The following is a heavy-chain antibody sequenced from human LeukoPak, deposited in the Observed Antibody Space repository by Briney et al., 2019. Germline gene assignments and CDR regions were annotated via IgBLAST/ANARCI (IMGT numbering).Heavy chain of an antibody. Sequence: GGSLRLSCAASGFTFSSYGMHWVRQAPGKGLEWVAFIRYDGSNKYYADSVKGRFTISRDNSKNSLYLQMNSLRAEDTAVYYCARGRVTMYYYDSSGSNWFDPWGQGTLVTVSS. D-gene: IGHD3-22*01. CDR2: IRYDGSNK. J-gene: IGHJ5*02. CDR1: GFTFSSYG. V-gene: IGHV3-30*02. CDR3: ARGRVTMYYYDSSGSNWFDP.